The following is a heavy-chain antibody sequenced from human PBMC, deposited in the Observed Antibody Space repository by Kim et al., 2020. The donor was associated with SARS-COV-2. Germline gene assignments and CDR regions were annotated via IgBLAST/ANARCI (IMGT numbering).Heavy chain of an antibody. CDR1: GFTFSSYA. Sequence: GGSLRLSCAASGFTFSSYAMHWVRQAPGKGLEWVAVISYDGSNKYYADSVKGRFTISRDNSKNTLYLQMNSLRAEDTAVYYCAREGKKSGGSSNWFDPWGQGTLVTVSS. D-gene: IGHD2-15*01. CDR2: ISYDGSNK. V-gene: IGHV3-30-3*01. CDR3: AREGKKSGGSSNWFDP. J-gene: IGHJ5*02.